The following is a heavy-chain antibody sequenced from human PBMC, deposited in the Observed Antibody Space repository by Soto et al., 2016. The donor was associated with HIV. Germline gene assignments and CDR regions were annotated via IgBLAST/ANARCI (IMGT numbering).Heavy chain of an antibody. D-gene: IGHD3-9*01. Sequence: EVQLLESGGGLVEPGGSLRLSCAASGFTFTSFAMNWVRQAPGKGLEWVSGITGSGPTTYYADSVKGRFTVSRDNSKSTLYLQMNGLRVEDTAVYFCAKALSRVFDLNYFDSWGQGILVTVSS. V-gene: IGHV3-23*01. J-gene: IGHJ5*01. CDR1: GFTFTSFA. CDR2: ITGSGPTT. CDR3: AKALSRVFDLNYFDS.